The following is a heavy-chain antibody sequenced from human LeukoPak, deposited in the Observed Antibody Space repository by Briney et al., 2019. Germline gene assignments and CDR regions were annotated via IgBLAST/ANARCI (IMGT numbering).Heavy chain of an antibody. CDR2: IYYSGST. J-gene: IGHJ3*02. CDR3: ARGVTSLLDAFDI. CDR1: GGSISSYY. Sequence: SETLSLTCTVSGGSISSYYWSWIRQPPGKGLEWIGYIYYSGSTNYNPSLKSRVTISVDTSKNQFSLKLSSVTAADTAVYYCARGVTSLLDAFDIWGQGTMVTVSS. D-gene: IGHD1-26*01. V-gene: IGHV4-59*01.